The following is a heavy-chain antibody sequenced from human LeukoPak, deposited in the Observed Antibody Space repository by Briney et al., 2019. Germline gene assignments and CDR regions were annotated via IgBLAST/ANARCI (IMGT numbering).Heavy chain of an antibody. V-gene: IGHV3-21*01. J-gene: IGHJ4*02. Sequence: GGSLRLSCAASGFTFSSYRMNWVRQAPGKGLEWVSSISSSSSYIFYADSVKGRFTISRDNAKNSLYLQMSSLRAEDTAVYYCARFLPAMVTGFDYWGEGTLVSVSS. CDR1: GFTFSSYR. CDR2: ISSSSSYI. CDR3: ARFLPAMVTGFDY. D-gene: IGHD5-18*01.